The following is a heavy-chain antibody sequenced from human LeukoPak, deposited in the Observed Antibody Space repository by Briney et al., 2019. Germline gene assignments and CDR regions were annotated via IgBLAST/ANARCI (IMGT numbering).Heavy chain of an antibody. D-gene: IGHD5-12*01. CDR1: GFTFSDYY. Sequence: KLGGSLRLSCAASGFTFSDYYMSWIRQAPGKGLEWVSYISSSSSYTNYADSVKGRFTISRDNAKNSLYLQMNSLRAEDTAVYYCARSDIVATPYYCDYWGQGTLVTVSS. V-gene: IGHV3-11*03. CDR2: ISSSSSYT. J-gene: IGHJ4*02. CDR3: ARSDIVATPYYCDY.